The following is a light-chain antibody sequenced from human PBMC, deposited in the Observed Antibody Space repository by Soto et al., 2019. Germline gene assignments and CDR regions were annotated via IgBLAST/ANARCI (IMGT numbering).Light chain of an antibody. CDR1: QPISTW. Sequence: DIQMTQSPSTLSASVGDRVTITCRASQPISTWLAWYQQRPGKAPNLLIYHASSLESGVPSRFSGSGSGTDFTLTISSLQPEDVATYYCQKYNSAPQTFGQGTKVDIK. CDR2: HAS. J-gene: IGKJ1*01. CDR3: QKYNSAPQT. V-gene: IGKV1-5*01.